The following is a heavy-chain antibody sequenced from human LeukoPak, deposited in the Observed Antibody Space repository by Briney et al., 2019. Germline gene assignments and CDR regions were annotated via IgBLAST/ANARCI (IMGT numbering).Heavy chain of an antibody. V-gene: IGHV4-59*01. Sequence: SETLSLTCTVSGGSISSYYWSWIRQPPGKGLEWIGYIYYSGGTNYNPSLKSRVTISVDTSKNQFSLKLSSVTAADTAVYYCARGDDYYDSSGPDAFDIWGQGTMVTVSS. J-gene: IGHJ3*02. CDR2: IYYSGGT. CDR1: GGSISSYY. CDR3: ARGDDYYDSSGPDAFDI. D-gene: IGHD3-22*01.